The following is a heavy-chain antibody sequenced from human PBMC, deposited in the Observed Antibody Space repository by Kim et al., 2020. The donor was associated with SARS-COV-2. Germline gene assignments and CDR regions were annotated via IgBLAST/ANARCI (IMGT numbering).Heavy chain of an antibody. Sequence: GGSLRLSCAASGFTFDDYGMHWVRQAPGKGLEWVSSISWNSGKIQYADSVKGRFTISRDNAKNSLYLQMNSLIIEDTAFYYCAKEILSWFSSLPLAGGDFDCWGQGALVIVSS. CDR2: ISWNSGKI. V-gene: IGHV3-9*01. CDR1: GFTFDDYG. D-gene: IGHD6-19*01. J-gene: IGHJ4*02. CDR3: AKEILSWFSSLPLAGGDFDC.